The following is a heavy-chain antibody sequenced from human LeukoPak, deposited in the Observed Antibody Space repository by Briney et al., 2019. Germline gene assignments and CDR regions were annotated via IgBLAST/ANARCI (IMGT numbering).Heavy chain of an antibody. CDR2: IYYSGST. J-gene: IGHJ5*02. D-gene: IGHD6-25*01. V-gene: IGHV4-31*03. Sequence: SETLSLTCTVSGGSISSGGYSWTWIRQHPGKGLEWIGNIYYSGSTYHNPSLKSRVTISVDTSKNQFSLKLSSVTAADKAVYYCAREATLQRLNWFDPWGQGTLVTVSS. CDR1: GGSISSGGYS. CDR3: AREATLQRLNWFDP.